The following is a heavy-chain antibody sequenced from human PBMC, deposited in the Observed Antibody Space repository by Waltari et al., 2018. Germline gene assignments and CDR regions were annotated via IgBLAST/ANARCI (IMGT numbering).Heavy chain of an antibody. CDR2: ISSDGSNK. CDR1: GLSLSYNA. V-gene: IGHV3-30*18. Sequence: QARLVESGGGVVQPGRSLRLSCAASGLSLSYNAMHWVRQAPGKGLEWVAVISSDGSNKYYADSVKGRFTISRDNSKNTLYLQMNSLRLEDTALYYCAKDRPYESSFWGQGTLVTVSS. D-gene: IGHD3-22*01. J-gene: IGHJ4*02. CDR3: AKDRPYESSF.